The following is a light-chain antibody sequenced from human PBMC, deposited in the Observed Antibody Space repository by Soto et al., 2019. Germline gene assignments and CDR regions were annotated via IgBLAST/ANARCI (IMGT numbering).Light chain of an antibody. J-gene: IGLJ1*01. CDR3: QSYDSSLSALYV. Sequence: QAVVTQPPSVSGAPGQRVTISCTGSSSNIGAGYEVHWYQQLPGTAPKLLIYGNNNRPSGVPDRFSGSKSGTSASLAITRLQAEDEADYYCQSYDSSLSALYVFGTGTKLTVL. CDR2: GNN. V-gene: IGLV1-40*01. CDR1: SSNIGAGYE.